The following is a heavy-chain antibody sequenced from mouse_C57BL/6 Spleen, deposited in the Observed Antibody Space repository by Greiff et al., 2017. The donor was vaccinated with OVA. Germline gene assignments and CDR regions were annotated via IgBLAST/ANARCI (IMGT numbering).Heavy chain of an antibody. CDR1: GYAFSSSW. CDR3: ARSGDYGGSSFDV. D-gene: IGHD1-1*01. Sequence: QVQLQQSGPELVKPGASVKISCKASGYAFSSSWMNWVKQRPGKGLEWIGRIYPGDGDTNYNGKFKGKATLTADTSSSTAYMQLSSLTSEDSAVYFCARSGDYGGSSFDVWGTGTTVTVSS. V-gene: IGHV1-82*01. CDR2: IYPGDGDT. J-gene: IGHJ1*03.